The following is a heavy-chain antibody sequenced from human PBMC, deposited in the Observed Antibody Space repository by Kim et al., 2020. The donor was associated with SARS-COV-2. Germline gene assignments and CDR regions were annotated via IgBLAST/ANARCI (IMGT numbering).Heavy chain of an antibody. J-gene: IGHJ4*02. V-gene: IGHV4-4*07. D-gene: IGHD2-15*01. Sequence: SGPTIYEPSLRSRVTMSLDTSKKQFTLKLNSVTAADTAVYYCAREWSAFDYWGQGILVTVSS. CDR3: AREWSAFDY. CDR2: SGPT.